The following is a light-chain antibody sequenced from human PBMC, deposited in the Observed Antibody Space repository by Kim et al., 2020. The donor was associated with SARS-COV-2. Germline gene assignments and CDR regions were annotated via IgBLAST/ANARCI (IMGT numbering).Light chain of an antibody. Sequence: PRQTASITCSGYNLGDKYVSWYQQKPGQSPVVVIYQDHQRPSGLPERFSGSNSGNTATLTSSGTQAMDEADYYCQAWDSSTHNYVFGAGTKVTVL. V-gene: IGLV3-1*01. CDR1: NLGDKY. J-gene: IGLJ1*01. CDR3: QAWDSSTHNYV. CDR2: QDH.